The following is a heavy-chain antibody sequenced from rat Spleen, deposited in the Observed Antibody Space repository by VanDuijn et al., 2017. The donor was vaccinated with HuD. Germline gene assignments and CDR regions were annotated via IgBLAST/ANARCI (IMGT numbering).Heavy chain of an antibody. V-gene: IGHV5-7*01. CDR3: ARHGTGY. CDR1: GFTFSDYN. CDR2: ISYDGSST. D-gene: IGHD4-2*01. J-gene: IGHJ2*01. Sequence: EVQLVESGGGLVQPGRTLKLSCAASGFTFSDYNMAWVRQAPKKGLEWVATISYDGSSTYYRDSVKGRFTISRDNAKSTLYLQMNSLRSEDTATYYCARHGTGYWGQGVMVTVSS.